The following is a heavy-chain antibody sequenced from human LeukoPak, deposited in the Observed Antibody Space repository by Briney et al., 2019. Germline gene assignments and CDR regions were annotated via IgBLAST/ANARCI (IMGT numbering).Heavy chain of an antibody. Sequence: PAGSLRLSCAASGFTFSSYGMHWVRQAPGKGLEWVAIIRYDGSNKYYTDSVKGRFTISRDNSKNTLYLQMNSLRAENTSVYYCANGYLVITIFGVAFNAFDIWGQGKMVTVSS. D-gene: IGHD3-3*01. CDR2: IRYDGSNK. J-gene: IGHJ3*02. CDR1: GFTFSSYG. CDR3: ANGYLVITIFGVAFNAFDI. V-gene: IGHV3-30*02.